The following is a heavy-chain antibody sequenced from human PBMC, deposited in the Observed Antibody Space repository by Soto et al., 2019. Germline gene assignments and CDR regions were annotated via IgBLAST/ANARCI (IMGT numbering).Heavy chain of an antibody. CDR3: AKAKLRREEYFQH. Sequence: QVQLVESGGGVVQPGRSLRLSCAASGFTFSSYGMHWVRQAPGKGLEWVAVISYDGSNKYYADSVKGRFTISRDNSKNTLYLQMNSLRAEDTAVYYCAKAKLRREEYFQHWGQGTLVTVSS. CDR2: ISYDGSNK. D-gene: IGHD1-7*01. J-gene: IGHJ1*01. CDR1: GFTFSSYG. V-gene: IGHV3-30*18.